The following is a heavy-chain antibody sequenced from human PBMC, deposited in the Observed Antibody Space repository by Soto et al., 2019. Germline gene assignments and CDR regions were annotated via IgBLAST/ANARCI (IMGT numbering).Heavy chain of an antibody. CDR1: GFTFNGYS. J-gene: IGHJ4*02. CDR3: AKVETTVTDDY. V-gene: IGHV3-30*18. CDR2: ISYDGSNK. D-gene: IGHD4-17*01. Sequence: GGSLRLSCAASGFTFNGYSMHWVHQAPGKGLEWVAVISYDGSNKYYADSVKGRFTISRDNSKNTLYLQMNSLRAEDTAVYYCAKVETTVTDDYWGQGTLVTVSS.